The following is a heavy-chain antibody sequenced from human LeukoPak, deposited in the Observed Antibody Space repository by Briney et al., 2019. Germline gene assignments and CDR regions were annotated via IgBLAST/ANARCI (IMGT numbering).Heavy chain of an antibody. CDR1: GGSFSGYY. CDR2: INHSGST. CDR3: ARDQYCSSTSCFPFDY. Sequence: SGTLSLTCAVYGGSFSGYYWSWIRQPPGKGLEWIGEINHSGSTNYNPSLKSRVTISVDTSKNQFSLKLSSVTAADTAVYYCARDQYCSSTSCFPFDYWGQGTLVTVSS. D-gene: IGHD2-2*01. J-gene: IGHJ4*02. V-gene: IGHV4-34*01.